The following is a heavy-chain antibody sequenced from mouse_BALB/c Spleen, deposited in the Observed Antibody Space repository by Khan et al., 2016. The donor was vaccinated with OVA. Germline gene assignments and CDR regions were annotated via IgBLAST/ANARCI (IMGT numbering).Heavy chain of an antibody. CDR1: GYSFTDYA. D-gene: IGHD2-3*01. Sequence: QVQLQQPGPELVRPGVSVKISCKGSGYSFTDYAMYWVKQSHAKRLEWIGLISTYTGNTNYNQKFKGKATMTVDKSSSTAYMELDSLTSEASAIXDGASPAYYGYYDYWGQGTTLTVSS. J-gene: IGHJ2*01. V-gene: IGHV1S137*01. CDR2: ISTYTGNT. CDR3: ASPAYYGYYDY.